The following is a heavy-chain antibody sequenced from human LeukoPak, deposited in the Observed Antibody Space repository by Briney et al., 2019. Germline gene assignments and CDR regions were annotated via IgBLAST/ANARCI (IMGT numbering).Heavy chain of an antibody. D-gene: IGHD6-13*01. J-gene: IGHJ4*02. CDR3: ARDDASIAAALDY. V-gene: IGHV3-7*01. Sequence: DSMKGRFTISRDNAKNSLYLQMNSLRAEDTAVYYCARDDASIAAALDYWGQGTLVTVSS.